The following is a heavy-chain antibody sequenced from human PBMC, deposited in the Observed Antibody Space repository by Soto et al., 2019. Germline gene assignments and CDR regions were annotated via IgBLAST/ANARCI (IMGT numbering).Heavy chain of an antibody. Sequence: GGSLRLSCAASGFTFDDYAMHWVRQAQGKGLEWVSGISWNSGSIGYADSVKGRFTISRDNAKNSLYLQMNSLRAEDTALYYCAKAHGGVDFWSGYLGNWYFDLWGRGTLVTVSS. D-gene: IGHD3-3*01. CDR3: AKAHGGVDFWSGYLGNWYFDL. V-gene: IGHV3-9*01. CDR2: ISWNSGSI. CDR1: GFTFDDYA. J-gene: IGHJ2*01.